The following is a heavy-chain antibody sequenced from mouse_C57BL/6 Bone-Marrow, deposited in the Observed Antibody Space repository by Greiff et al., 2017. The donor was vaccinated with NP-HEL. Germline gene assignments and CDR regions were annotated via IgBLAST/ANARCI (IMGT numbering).Heavy chain of an antibody. D-gene: IGHD1-1*01. V-gene: IGHV1-64*01. CDR2: IHPNSGST. CDR1: GYTFTSYW. Sequence: QVQLKQSGAELVKPGASVKLSCKASGYTFTSYWMHWVKQRPGQGLEWIGMIHPNSGSTNYNEKFKSKATLTVDKSSSTAYMQLSSLTSEDSAVYYCARERNYYGSSHFDYWGQGTTLTVSS. CDR3: ARERNYYGSSHFDY. J-gene: IGHJ2*01.